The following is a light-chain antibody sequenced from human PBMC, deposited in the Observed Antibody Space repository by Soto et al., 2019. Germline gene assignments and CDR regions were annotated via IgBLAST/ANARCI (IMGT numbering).Light chain of an antibody. CDR2: STN. Sequence: QAVVTQEPSFSVSHGGTVTLTCGLSSGSVSTSYYPSWYQQTPGQAPRTLIYSTNTRSSGVPDRFSGSILGNKAALTITGAQADDESDYYCVLYMGSGPNCVFGGGTNLTVL. CDR3: VLYMGSGPNCV. J-gene: IGLJ3*02. CDR1: SGSVSTSYY. V-gene: IGLV8-61*01.